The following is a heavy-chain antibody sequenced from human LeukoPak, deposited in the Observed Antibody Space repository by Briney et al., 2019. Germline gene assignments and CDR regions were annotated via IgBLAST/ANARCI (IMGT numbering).Heavy chain of an antibody. CDR2: ISGSGGST. D-gene: IGHD6-19*01. J-gene: IGHJ4*02. CDR3: AKGRGIAVAGNFDY. CDR1: GFTFSSYS. Sequence: GGSLRLSCAASGFTFSSYSMNWVRQAPGKGLEWVSAISGSGGSTYYADSVKGRFTISRDNSKNTLYLQMNSLRAEDTAVYYCAKGRGIAVAGNFDYWGQGTLVTVSS. V-gene: IGHV3-23*01.